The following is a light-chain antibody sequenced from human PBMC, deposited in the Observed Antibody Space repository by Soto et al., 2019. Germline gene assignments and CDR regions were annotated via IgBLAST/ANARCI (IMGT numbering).Light chain of an antibody. CDR1: SSDVGGYNY. CDR3: SSYAGSNTWV. J-gene: IGLJ1*01. CDR2: EVS. V-gene: IGLV2-8*01. Sequence: QSVPTQPPSASGSPGQSVTISCTGTSSDVGGYNYVSWYQQHPGKAPKLMIYEVSQRPSGVPDRFSGSKSGNTASLTVSGLQAEDEADYYCSSYAGSNTWVFGTGTKLTVL.